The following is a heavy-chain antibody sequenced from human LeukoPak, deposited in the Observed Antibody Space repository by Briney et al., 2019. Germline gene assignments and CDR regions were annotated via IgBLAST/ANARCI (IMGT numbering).Heavy chain of an antibody. J-gene: IGHJ6*02. D-gene: IGHD3-3*01. CDR1: GGSFSGYY. CDR3: AGRTYYDFWSGYYTDYYYYGMDV. CDR2: IYYSGST. Sequence: SETLSLTCAVYGGSFSGYYWSWIRQPPGKGLEWIGYIYYSGSTNYNPSLKSRVTISVDTSKNQFSLKLSSVTAADTAVYYCAGRTYYDFWSGYYTDYYYYGMDVWGQGTTVTVSS. V-gene: IGHV4-59*01.